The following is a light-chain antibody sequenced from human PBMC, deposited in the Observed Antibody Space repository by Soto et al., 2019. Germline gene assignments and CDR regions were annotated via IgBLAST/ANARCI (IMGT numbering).Light chain of an antibody. Sequence: QSALTQSASVSGSPGQSITISCTGTSSDVGDYNYVSWYQQDPGKAPKLMIYDVSNRPSGVSNRFSGSKSGNTASLTISGLQAEDEADYYCSSYTSSSTLVVFGGGTKLTVL. J-gene: IGLJ2*01. CDR1: SSDVGDYNY. CDR3: SSYTSSSTLVV. V-gene: IGLV2-14*01. CDR2: DVS.